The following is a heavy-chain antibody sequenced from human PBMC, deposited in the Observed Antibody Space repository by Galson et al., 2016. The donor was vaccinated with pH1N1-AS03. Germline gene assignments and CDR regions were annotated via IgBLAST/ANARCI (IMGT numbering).Heavy chain of an antibody. V-gene: IGHV2-70*04. D-gene: IGHD5-24*01. CDR3: ARTLNYNTGLDV. Sequence: PALVKPPQTLTLTCTVSGFSLSTGGMRVSWIRQPPGKALEWLGRLDWDDGTFYSTSLKTRLTISKDTSKNQVVLTMTNMDPVDTGTYYCARTLNYNTGLDVWGPGATVTVSS. J-gene: IGHJ6*02. CDR2: LDWDDGT. CDR1: GFSLSTGGMR.